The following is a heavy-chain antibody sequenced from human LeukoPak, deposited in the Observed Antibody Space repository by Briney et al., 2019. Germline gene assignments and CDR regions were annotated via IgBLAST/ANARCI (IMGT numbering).Heavy chain of an antibody. Sequence: GGSLRLSCATSGFTFSSFAFHWVRQAPGKGLEWVATMSFDVNNKYYADSVGGRFTISRDNSKNTLYLQMNSLRAEDTAVYSCARGYCTSSSCYNGYWGQGTLVTVSS. V-gene: IGHV3-30-3*01. CDR3: ARGYCTSSSCYNGY. D-gene: IGHD2-2*02. CDR2: MSFDVNNK. CDR1: GFTFSSFA. J-gene: IGHJ4*02.